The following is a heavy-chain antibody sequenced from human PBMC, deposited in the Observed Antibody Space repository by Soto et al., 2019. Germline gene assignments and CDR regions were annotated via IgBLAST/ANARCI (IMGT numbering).Heavy chain of an antibody. V-gene: IGHV1-69*13. CDR1: GGTFSSYA. J-gene: IGHJ4*02. D-gene: IGHD1-26*01. CDR2: IIPIFGTA. CDR3: ARRGSYYDAYFDY. Sequence: SVKVSCKASGGTFSSYAISWVRQAPGQGLEWMGGIIPIFGTANYAQKFQGRVTITADESTSTAYMELSSLRSEDTAVYYCARRGSYYDAYFDYWGQGTLVTVSS.